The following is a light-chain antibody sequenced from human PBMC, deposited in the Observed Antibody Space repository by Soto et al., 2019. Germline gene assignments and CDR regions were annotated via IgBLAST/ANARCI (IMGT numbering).Light chain of an antibody. V-gene: IGLV6-57*03. J-gene: IGLJ3*02. CDR3: QSYDSSSHGV. Sequence: NSMLTQPHSVSESPGKTVTISCTRSSGSIASNYVQWYQQRPGSAPTTVIYEDNQRPSGVPDRFSGSIDSSSNSASLTISGLKTEDEADYYCQSYDSSSHGVFGGGTKVTVL. CDR2: EDN. CDR1: SGSIASNY.